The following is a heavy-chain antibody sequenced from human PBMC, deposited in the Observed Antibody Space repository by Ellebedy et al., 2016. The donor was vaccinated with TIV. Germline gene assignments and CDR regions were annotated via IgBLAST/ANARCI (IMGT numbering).Heavy chain of an antibody. CDR3: ARGWPPAAIYFDY. CDR2: IHYDGTT. Sequence: SETLSLTXDVSTDAITRGQFYWSWIRQVPEKGLEWIGFIHYDGTTHYNPSLKSRVIMSLDTSNSQFSLTLSSLTAADTAMYYCARGWPPAAIYFDYWGRGTLVTVSS. V-gene: IGHV4-31*11. CDR1: TDAITRGQFY. J-gene: IGHJ4*02. D-gene: IGHD2-2*01.